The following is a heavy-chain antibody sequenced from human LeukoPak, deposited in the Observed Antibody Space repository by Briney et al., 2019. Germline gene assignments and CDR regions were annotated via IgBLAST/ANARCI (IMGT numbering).Heavy chain of an antibody. D-gene: IGHD6-6*01. CDR1: GFTFSSYA. CDR2: ISGSGGST. V-gene: IGHV3-23*01. J-gene: IGHJ4*02. CDR3: ARQRIAARQDY. Sequence: AGGSLRLSCAASGFTFSSYAMSWVRQAPGKGLEWVSAISGSGGSTYYADSVKGRFTISRDNAKNSLYLQMNSLRAEDTAVYYCARQRIAARQDYWGQGTLVTVSS.